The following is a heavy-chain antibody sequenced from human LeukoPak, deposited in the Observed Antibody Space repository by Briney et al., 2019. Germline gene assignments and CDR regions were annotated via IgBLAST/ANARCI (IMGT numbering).Heavy chain of an antibody. CDR1: GFTFTSYA. D-gene: IGHD3-10*01. V-gene: IGHV3-11*03. J-gene: IGHJ4*02. CDR2: ISSSSSYT. Sequence: PGGSLRLSCAASGFTFTSYAMSWIRQAPGKGLEWVSYISSSSSYTHYADSVKGRFTVSRDNAKKSMYLQMNSLRAEDTAVYYCASGSGSYYPFDHWGQGTLVTVSS. CDR3: ASGSGSYYPFDH.